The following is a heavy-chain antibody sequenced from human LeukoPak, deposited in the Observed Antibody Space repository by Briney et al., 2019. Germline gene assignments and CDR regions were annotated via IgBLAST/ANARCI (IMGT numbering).Heavy chain of an antibody. V-gene: IGHV3-74*01. CDR2: ISYDGGDP. Sequence: GGSLRLSCAASGFTFSSYWMHWVRQAPGKGLVWVSRISYDGGDPSYADSVKGRFTISRDNAKNTLYLQMNSLTAEDTAVYYCARGYSSRLYNWLDPWGQGTLLTVSS. CDR1: GFTFSSYW. J-gene: IGHJ5*02. D-gene: IGHD6-13*01. CDR3: ARGYSSRLYNWLDP.